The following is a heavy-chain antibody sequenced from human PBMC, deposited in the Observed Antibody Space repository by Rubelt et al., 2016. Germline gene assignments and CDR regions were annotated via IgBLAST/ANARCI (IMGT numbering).Heavy chain of an antibody. D-gene: IGHD5-12*01. V-gene: IGHV3-72*01. CDR3: ARAGSAYEPADY. CDR1: GFTFSDHY. CDR2: IRKKVNSYTT. Sequence: EVQLVESGGGLVQPGGSLRLSCVASGFTFSDHYMDWVRQAPGKGLEWVGRIRKKVNSYTTECAASVKGRFTISRDDSRNSLYLQMDSLKTEDTAVYYCARAGSAYEPADYWGQGTLVTVSS. J-gene: IGHJ4*02.